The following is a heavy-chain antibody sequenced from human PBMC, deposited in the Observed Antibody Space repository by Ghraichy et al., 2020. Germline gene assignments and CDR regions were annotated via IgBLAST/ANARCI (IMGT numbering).Heavy chain of an antibody. V-gene: IGHV4-59*01. D-gene: IGHD1-26*01. CDR1: GGSISTYY. CDR3: ARARSGSYRYDAFDF. Sequence: SETLPLTCTVSGGSISTYYWSWIRQPPGKGLEWIGYIYSTGSTNYIPSLKSRVTISVDTSKNQFSLKLSSVTAADTAVYYCARARSGSYRYDAFDFWGQGTMVTVSS. J-gene: IGHJ3*01. CDR2: IYSTGST.